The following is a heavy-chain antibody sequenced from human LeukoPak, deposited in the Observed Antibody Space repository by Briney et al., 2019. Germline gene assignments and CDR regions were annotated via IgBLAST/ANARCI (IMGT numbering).Heavy chain of an antibody. CDR1: GGSISSSSYK. CDR2: IYYIGST. Sequence: PSETLSLTCTVSGGSISSSSYKWGWIRQPPGKGLEWIGSIYYIGSTYYNPSLNSRVTISVDTSKNQFSLKLSSVTAADTAVYYCARDFGIISFVFDYWGQGTLVTVSS. D-gene: IGHD3-16*01. CDR3: ARDFGIISFVFDY. J-gene: IGHJ4*02. V-gene: IGHV4-39*07.